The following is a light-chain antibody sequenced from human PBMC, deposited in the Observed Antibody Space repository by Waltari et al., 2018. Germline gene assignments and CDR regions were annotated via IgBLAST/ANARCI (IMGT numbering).Light chain of an antibody. CDR2: DAS. V-gene: IGKV3-11*01. CDR3: QQRSTWPPYT. J-gene: IGKJ2*01. Sequence: EIVLTQSPATLSLSPGEGATLSCRASQSISSYLAWYQQKRGQAPRLLIYDASNRATGIPARCSGSGSGTDFTLPISNVEPEDFAVYYCQQRSTWPPYTFGQGTKLEIK. CDR1: QSISSY.